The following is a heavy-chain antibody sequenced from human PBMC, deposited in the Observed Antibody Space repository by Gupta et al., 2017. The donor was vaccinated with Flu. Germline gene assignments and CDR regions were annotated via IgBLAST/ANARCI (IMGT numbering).Heavy chain of an antibody. CDR3: ARNRGWQQFDY. J-gene: IGHJ4*02. Sequence: EEQLVESGGGLVQPGGSLRLSCAASGFRFRSYWMDWVRQAPGKGLEWVANIAADDTVKNYADSVKGRFTISRDDAKDSLYLQMNSLRDEDTGIYYCARNRGWQQFDYWGQGARVTVSS. CDR2: IAADDTVK. V-gene: IGHV3-7*01. CDR1: GFRFRSYW. D-gene: IGHD5-24*01.